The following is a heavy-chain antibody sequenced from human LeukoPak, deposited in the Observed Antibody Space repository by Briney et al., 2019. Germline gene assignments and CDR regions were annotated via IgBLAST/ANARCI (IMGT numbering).Heavy chain of an antibody. V-gene: IGHV3-74*01. Sequence: PGGSLRLSCEGSGFTFRRYSMHWVRQAPGKGLVWVSRINSDGSSTNYADSVKGRFTISRDNAKNTLYLQMNSLRAEDTAVYYCASGYNYGYYYYGMDVWGQGTTVTVSS. CDR3: ASGYNYGYYYYGMDV. CDR1: GFTFRRYS. J-gene: IGHJ6*02. D-gene: IGHD5-18*01. CDR2: INSDGSST.